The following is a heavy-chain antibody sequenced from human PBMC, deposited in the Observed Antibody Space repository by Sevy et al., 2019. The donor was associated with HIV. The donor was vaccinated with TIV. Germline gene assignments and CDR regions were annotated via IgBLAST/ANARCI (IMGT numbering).Heavy chain of an antibody. D-gene: IGHD2-21*01. CDR1: GFTFGDYA. J-gene: IGHJ4*02. Sequence: GGSLRLSCTTSGFTFGDYAMNWVRQAPGKGLEWVAFLKSKADGGTVDHAASVKGRFTISRDDSKSIAYLQMNDLTTEDTGVYYCTRWKGLLSIFDYWGQGALVTVSS. V-gene: IGHV3-49*04. CDR3: TRWKGLLSIFDY. CDR2: LKSKADGGTV.